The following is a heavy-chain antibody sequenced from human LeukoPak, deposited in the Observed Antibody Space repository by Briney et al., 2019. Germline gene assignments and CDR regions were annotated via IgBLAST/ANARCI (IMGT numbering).Heavy chain of an antibody. V-gene: IGHV3-30*01. D-gene: IGHD3-9*01. CDR3: ARFDILTGTAFDY. Sequence: YYADSVKGRFTISRDNSKNTLYLQMNSLRAEDTAVYYCARFDILTGTAFDYWGQGTLVTVSS. J-gene: IGHJ4*02.